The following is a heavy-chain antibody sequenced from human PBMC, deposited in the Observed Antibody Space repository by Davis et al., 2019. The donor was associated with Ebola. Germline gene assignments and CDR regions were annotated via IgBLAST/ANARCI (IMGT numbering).Heavy chain of an antibody. V-gene: IGHV3-33*08. J-gene: IGHJ6*02. CDR1: GFTFSSYG. Sequence: GESLKISCAASGFTFSSYGMHWVRQAPGKGLEWVAVIWYDGSNKYYADSVKGRFTISSDNSKNTLYLQMNSLRSEDTAVYYCAREQQLTPGTYYYYYSMDVWGQGTTVTVS. CDR2: IWYDGSNK. CDR3: AREQQLTPGTYYYYYSMDV. D-gene: IGHD6-13*01.